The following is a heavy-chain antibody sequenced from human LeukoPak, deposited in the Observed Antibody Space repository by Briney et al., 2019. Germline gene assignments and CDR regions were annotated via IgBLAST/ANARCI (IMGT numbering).Heavy chain of an antibody. D-gene: IGHD2-15*01. CDR3: ARVRVEYYYYYMDV. CDR2: MNPNSGNT. J-gene: IGHJ6*03. Sequence: SVKVSCKASGYTFTSYDINWVRQATGQGLEWMGWMNPNSGNTGYAQKFQGRVTMTRNTSISTAYMELSSLRSEDTAVYYCARVRVEYYYYYMDVWGKGTTVTVSS. V-gene: IGHV1-8*01. CDR1: GYTFTSYD.